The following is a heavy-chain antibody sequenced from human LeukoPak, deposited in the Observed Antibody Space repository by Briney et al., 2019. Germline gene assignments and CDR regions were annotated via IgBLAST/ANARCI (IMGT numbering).Heavy chain of an antibody. CDR2: IYSGGST. Sequence: GGSLRLSCAASGFTVSSNYMGWVRQAPGKGLEWVSVIYSGGSTYYPDSVKGRFTISRDNSKNALYLEMNSLRAEDTAVYYCARLAVAYFDSWGQGTLVTVSS. J-gene: IGHJ4*02. V-gene: IGHV3-66*04. D-gene: IGHD5-12*01. CDR1: GFTVSSNY. CDR3: ARLAVAYFDS.